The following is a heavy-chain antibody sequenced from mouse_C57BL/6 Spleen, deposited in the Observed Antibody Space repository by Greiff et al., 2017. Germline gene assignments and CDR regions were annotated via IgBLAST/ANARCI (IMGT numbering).Heavy chain of an antibody. V-gene: IGHV1-55*01. J-gene: IGHJ3*01. CDR1: GYTFTSYW. CDR3: ARKGSWTAQATVAY. Sequence: QVQLQQPGAELVKPGASVKMSCKASGYTFTSYWITWVKQRPGQGLEWIGDIYPGSGSTNYNEKFKSKATLTVDTSSSTAYMQLSSLPSGDSAVYYCARKGSWTAQATVAYWGQGTLVTVSA. CDR2: IYPGSGST. D-gene: IGHD3-2*02.